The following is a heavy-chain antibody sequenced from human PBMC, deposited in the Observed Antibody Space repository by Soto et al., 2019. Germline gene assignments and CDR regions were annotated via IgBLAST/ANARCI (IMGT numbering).Heavy chain of an antibody. V-gene: IGHV1-18*01. J-gene: IGHJ6*02. D-gene: IGHD3-10*01. Sequence: QVQLVQSGAEVKKPGASVKVSCKASGYTFTSYGISWVRQAPGQGLEWMGWISAYNGNTNYAQKLQGRVTMTTDTSTSTAYMELRSLRSDDTAVYYCARDHRVRGVIITWEAARPYYGMDVWGQGTTVTVSS. CDR3: ARDHRVRGVIITWEAARPYYGMDV. CDR2: ISAYNGNT. CDR1: GYTFTSYG.